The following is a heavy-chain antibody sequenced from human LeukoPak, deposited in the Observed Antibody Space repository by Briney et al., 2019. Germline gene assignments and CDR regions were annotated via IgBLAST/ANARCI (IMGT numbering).Heavy chain of an antibody. CDR3: ARGNSLLWFGELYRGNWFDP. J-gene: IGHJ5*02. CDR1: GYTFTDYY. CDR2: INPNSGGT. V-gene: IGHV1-2*02. D-gene: IGHD3-10*01. Sequence: ASVKVSCKASGYTFTDYYVHWVRQAPGQGLEWMGWINPNSGGTKYAQKFQGRVTMTRDTSTSTAYMELRRLRSDDTAVYYCARGNSLLWFGELYRGNWFDPWGQGTLVTVSS.